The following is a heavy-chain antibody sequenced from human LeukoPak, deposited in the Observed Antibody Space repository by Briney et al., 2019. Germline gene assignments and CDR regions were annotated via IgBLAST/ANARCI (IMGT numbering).Heavy chain of an antibody. CDR3: ARSGYIYGADAFDI. D-gene: IGHD5-18*01. Sequence: SETLSLTCAVSGASINSFYWSWIRQPPGKGLEWIGYLSHSGYTTYNPSLKSRVTMSVDTSKNYLSLKLTSMIAADTALYYCARSGYIYGADAFDIWGQGTMVSVSS. J-gene: IGHJ3*02. CDR2: LSHSGYT. CDR1: GASINSFY. V-gene: IGHV4-59*01.